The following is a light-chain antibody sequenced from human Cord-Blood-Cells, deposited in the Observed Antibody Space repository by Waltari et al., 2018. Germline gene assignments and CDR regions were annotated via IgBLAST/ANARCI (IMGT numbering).Light chain of an antibody. CDR3: MQALQTIT. Sequence: DIVMTQSPLSLPVTPGEPASISCRSSQSLLHSNGYNYLDWYLQKPGQSPQLLIYLGSNRASGVPDRFSGSGSGTDFTLKSSRVEAEDVGVYYCMQALQTITFGQGTRLEIK. CDR1: QSLLHSNGYNY. V-gene: IGKV2-28*01. J-gene: IGKJ5*01. CDR2: LGS.